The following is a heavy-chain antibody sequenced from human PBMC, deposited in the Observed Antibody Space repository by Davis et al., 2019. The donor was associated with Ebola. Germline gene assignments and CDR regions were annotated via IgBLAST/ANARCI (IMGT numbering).Heavy chain of an antibody. CDR3: ARGFGDVDSFDI. D-gene: IGHD3-10*01. CDR1: GYTFTSYG. V-gene: IGHV1-2*06. CDR2: INPNNGVA. Sequence: ASVKVSCKASGYTFTSYGISWVRQAPGQGLEWMGRINPNNGVADYAQNFQGRVTMTTETSISTAYMDLSRLRSDDTAVYYCARGFGDVDSFDIWGQGTMVTVSS. J-gene: IGHJ3*02.